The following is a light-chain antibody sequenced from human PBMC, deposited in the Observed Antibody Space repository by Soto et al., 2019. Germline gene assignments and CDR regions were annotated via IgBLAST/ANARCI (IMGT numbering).Light chain of an antibody. CDR1: QSVSSN. Sequence: EIVMTQCTSTLSVSTWESAARSCVASQSVSSNLACYQQKPGQAPRLLIYGASTRATGIPARFSGSGSGTEFTLTISSLQSEDFAVYYCQQYNNWTWTFGQGTKVDI. V-gene: IGKV3-15*01. J-gene: IGKJ1*01. CDR3: QQYNNWTWT. CDR2: GAS.